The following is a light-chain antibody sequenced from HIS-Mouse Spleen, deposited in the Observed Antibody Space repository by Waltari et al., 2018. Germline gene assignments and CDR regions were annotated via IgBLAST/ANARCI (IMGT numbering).Light chain of an antibody. V-gene: IGLV3-19*01. J-gene: IGLJ1*01. CDR1: SLRSYY. CDR2: GKN. Sequence: SSELTQDPAVSVALGQTVRITCQGDSLRSYYASWYQQKPGQAPVLVIYGKNNRPSGIPDRFSGSSSGNTASLTITGAQAEDEADYYCNSRDSSGNHISVFGTGTKVTVL. CDR3: NSRDSSGNHISV.